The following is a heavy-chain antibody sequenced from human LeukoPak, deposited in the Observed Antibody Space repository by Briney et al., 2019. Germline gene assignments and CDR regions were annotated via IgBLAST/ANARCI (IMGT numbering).Heavy chain of an antibody. D-gene: IGHD1-26*01. V-gene: IGHV1-18*01. CDR1: GYTFTRIG. Sequence: ASVKASCKAAGYTFTRIGFNWVRQAPGQGLEWMGWISAYNGKTNYAQNLQGRVTMTTDTSTNTAYMELRSLRTDDTAVYYCARGYIGSSSYFGYWGQGTLVTVSP. J-gene: IGHJ4*02. CDR2: ISAYNGKT. CDR3: ARGYIGSSSYFGY.